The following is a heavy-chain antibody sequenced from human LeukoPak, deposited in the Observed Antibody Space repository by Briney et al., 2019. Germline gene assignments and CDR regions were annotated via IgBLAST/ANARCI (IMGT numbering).Heavy chain of an antibody. CDR1: GFTFSTSA. V-gene: IGHV3-53*01. Sequence: GGSLRLSCAASGFTFSTSAMNWVRQAPGKGLEWVSVIYSGGSTYYADSVKGRFTISRDNSKNTLYLQMNSLRAEDTAVYYCARVRGDGYKHGPFDYWGQGTLVTVSS. J-gene: IGHJ4*02. CDR2: IYSGGST. D-gene: IGHD5-24*01. CDR3: ARVRGDGYKHGPFDY.